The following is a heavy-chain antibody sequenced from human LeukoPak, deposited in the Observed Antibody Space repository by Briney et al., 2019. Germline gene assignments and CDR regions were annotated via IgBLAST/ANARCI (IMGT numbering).Heavy chain of an antibody. Sequence: GGSLRLSCAASGFTFSSYGMHWVRQAPGKGLEWVAVIWYDGSNKYYADSVKGRFTISRDNSKNTLYLQVNSLRAEDMAVYYCARDFGVDSSGWYEYFQHWGQGTLVTVS. CDR1: GFTFSSYG. V-gene: IGHV3-33*01. CDR3: ARDFGVDSSGWYEYFQH. CDR2: IWYDGSNK. J-gene: IGHJ1*01. D-gene: IGHD6-19*01.